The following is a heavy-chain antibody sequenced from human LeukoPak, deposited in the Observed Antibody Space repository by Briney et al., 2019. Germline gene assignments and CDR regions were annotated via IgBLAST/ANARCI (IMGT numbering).Heavy chain of an antibody. CDR1: GFTFSRYS. CDR2: ISGSGTTI. V-gene: IGHV3-23*01. J-gene: IGHJ6*03. Sequence: GGSLRLSCAASGFTFSRYSMSWVRQAPGKGLEWVSAISGSGTTIYYADPVKGRFTISRDNSKNTLYLQINSLRAEDTAVYYCAKDSGGTYFYYYYYMDVWGKGTTVTVSS. D-gene: IGHD1-26*01. CDR3: AKDSGGTYFYYYYYMDV.